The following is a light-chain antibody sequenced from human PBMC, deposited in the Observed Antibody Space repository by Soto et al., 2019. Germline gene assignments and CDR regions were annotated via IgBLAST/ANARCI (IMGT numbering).Light chain of an antibody. V-gene: IGLV2-8*01. CDR2: EVS. J-gene: IGLJ1*01. CDR1: SSDVGGYNY. Sequence: QSALTQPPSASGSPGQSVTISCTGTSSDVGGYNYVSWYQQHPGKAPKLMIYEVSKRPSGVPDRFSGSKSGNTASLTVFGVQAEHEADYYCSSYAGSLYVFGTGTKPTVL. CDR3: SSYAGSLYV.